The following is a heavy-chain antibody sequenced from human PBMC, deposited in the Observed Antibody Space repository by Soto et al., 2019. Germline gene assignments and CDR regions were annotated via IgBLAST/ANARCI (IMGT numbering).Heavy chain of an antibody. CDR1: GFTFSDYY. V-gene: IGHV3-11*01. D-gene: IGHD2-15*01. CDR3: ARDYRYCSGGSCYSGWFDP. J-gene: IGHJ5*02. CDR2: ISSSGSTI. Sequence: GGSLRLSCAASGFTFSDYYVSWIRQAPGKGLEWVSYISSSGSTIYYADSVKGRFTISRDNAKNSLYLQMNSLRAEDTAVYYCARDYRYCSGGSCYSGWFDPWGQGTLVTVSS.